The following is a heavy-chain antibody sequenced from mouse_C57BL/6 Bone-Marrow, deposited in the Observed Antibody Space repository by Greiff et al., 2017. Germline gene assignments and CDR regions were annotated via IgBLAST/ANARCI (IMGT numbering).Heavy chain of an antibody. J-gene: IGHJ3*01. Sequence: QVQLQQPGAELVMPGASVKLSCKASGYTFTSYWMHWVKQRPGQGLEWIGEIDPSDSYTNYNQKFKGKSTLTVAKSSSTAYMQLSSLTSEDSAVYYCARELAGTFAYWGQGTLVTVSA. CDR1: GYTFTSYW. CDR3: ARELAGTFAY. V-gene: IGHV1-69*01. CDR2: IDPSDSYT. D-gene: IGHD4-1*01.